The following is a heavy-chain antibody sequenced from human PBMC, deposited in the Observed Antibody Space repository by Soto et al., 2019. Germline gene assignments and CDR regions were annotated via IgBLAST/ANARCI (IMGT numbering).Heavy chain of an antibody. D-gene: IGHD1-26*01. CDR2: IYYSGST. CDR3: AREGGIVGAKAADY. V-gene: IGHV4-31*03. J-gene: IGHJ4*01. CDR1: GCSISSGGYY. Sequence: QVQLQESGPGLVKPSQTLSLPCTVSGCSISSGGYYWSWIRQHPGKGLEWIGYIYYSGSTYYNPSLKSRVTISVDTSKNQFSLKLSSVTAADTAVYYCAREGGIVGAKAADYWCHGNLVTVSS.